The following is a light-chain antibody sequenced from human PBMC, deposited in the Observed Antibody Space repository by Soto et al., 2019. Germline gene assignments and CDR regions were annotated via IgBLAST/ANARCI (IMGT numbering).Light chain of an antibody. J-gene: IGLJ2*01. Sequence: QSALTQPASVSGSPGQSITISFTGTSSDVGGYNYVSWYQQHPGKAPNLMIYDVSNRTSGVSNRFSGSKSGNTAYLTISGIQAEDEADYYCSSYTSSSTRVFGGGTKLTVL. CDR3: SSYTSSSTRV. V-gene: IGLV2-14*01. CDR1: SSDVGGYNY. CDR2: DVS.